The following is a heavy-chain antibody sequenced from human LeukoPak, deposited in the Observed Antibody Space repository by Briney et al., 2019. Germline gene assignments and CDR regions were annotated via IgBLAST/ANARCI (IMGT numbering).Heavy chain of an antibody. D-gene: IGHD2-21*01. CDR1: GFTFSSYG. CDR2: IRYDGSNK. Sequence: PGGSLRLSCAASGFTFSSYGMHWVRQAPGKGLEWVAFIRYDGSNKYYADSVKGRFTISRDNSKNTLYLQMNSLRAEDTAVYYCSKDPWACGDGNCYAYWGQGTLVTVSS. CDR3: SKDPWACGDGNCYAY. V-gene: IGHV3-30*02. J-gene: IGHJ4*02.